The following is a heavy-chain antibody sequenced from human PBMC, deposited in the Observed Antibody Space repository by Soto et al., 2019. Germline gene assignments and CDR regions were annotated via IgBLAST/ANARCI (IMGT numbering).Heavy chain of an antibody. CDR2: VYYSGRT. V-gene: IGHV4-59*01. CDR1: GASISSYY. D-gene: IGHD1-1*01. CDR3: ARDTTPSL. Sequence: QVQLQESGPGLVKPSETLSLTCTVSGASISSYYWSWIRQPPGKGLEWIGYVYYSGRTNYNPSLRSRVTISVDTSKNPFSLKLSSVTAADTAMYYCARDTTPSLWGQGTLVTVSS. J-gene: IGHJ4*02.